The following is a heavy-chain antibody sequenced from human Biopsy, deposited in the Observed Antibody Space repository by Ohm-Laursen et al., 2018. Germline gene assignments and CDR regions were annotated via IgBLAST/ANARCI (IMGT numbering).Heavy chain of an antibody. V-gene: IGHV3-30*03. CDR1: GFTFTSYA. Sequence: SLRLSCTASGFTFTSYAMHWVRQAPGKGLEWVAVISYDGSGEYYADSLQGRFIISRDNPKNTVDLQMNSLRTEDTAVYFCARDGKRWDYSTYFSWHFDLWGRGTLVTVSS. CDR2: ISYDGSGE. J-gene: IGHJ2*01. D-gene: IGHD4-11*01. CDR3: ARDGKRWDYSTYFSWHFDL.